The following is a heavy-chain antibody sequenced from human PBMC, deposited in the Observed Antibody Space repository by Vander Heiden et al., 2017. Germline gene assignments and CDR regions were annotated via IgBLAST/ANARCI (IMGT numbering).Heavy chain of an antibody. J-gene: IGHJ4*02. CDR3: ATLTYYYDSSGYYYPIY. CDR1: GGSISGSGYY. V-gene: IGHV4-39*01. D-gene: IGHD3-22*01. CDR2: INYSGST. Sequence: QLQLQESGPGLVKPSETLSLTCIVSGGSISGSGYYWGWIRQAPGKGLEWIGRINYSGSTKYSPSLKSRVTISVDTSKNQFSLILSSVTAADTAVYYCATLTYYYDSSGYYYPIYWGQGALVTVSS.